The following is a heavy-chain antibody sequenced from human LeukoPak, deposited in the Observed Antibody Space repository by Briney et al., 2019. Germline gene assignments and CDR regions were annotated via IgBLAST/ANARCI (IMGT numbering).Heavy chain of an antibody. Sequence: GGSLRLSCAASGFTFSSYSMNWVRQAPGKGLEWVSSISSSSSYIYYADSVKGRFTISRDNAKNSLYLQMNSLRAEDTAVYYCARAGVYDLEGFDPWGQGTLVTVSS. CDR1: GFTFSSYS. CDR3: ARAGVYDLEGFDP. D-gene: IGHD5/OR15-5a*01. V-gene: IGHV3-21*01. J-gene: IGHJ5*02. CDR2: ISSSSSYI.